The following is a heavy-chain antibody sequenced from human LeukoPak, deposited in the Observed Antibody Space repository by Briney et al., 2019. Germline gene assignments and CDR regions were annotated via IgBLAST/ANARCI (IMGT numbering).Heavy chain of an antibody. D-gene: IGHD5-18*01. V-gene: IGHV1-18*01. Sequence: GASVKVSCKASRYTFTSYGISWVRQAPGQGLEWMGWISAYNGNTNYAQKLQGRVTMTTDTSTSTAYMELRSLRSDDTAVYYCARDITYSYGRHNCFDPWGQGTLVTVSS. CDR1: RYTFTSYG. CDR3: ARDITYSYGRHNCFDP. CDR2: ISAYNGNT. J-gene: IGHJ5*02.